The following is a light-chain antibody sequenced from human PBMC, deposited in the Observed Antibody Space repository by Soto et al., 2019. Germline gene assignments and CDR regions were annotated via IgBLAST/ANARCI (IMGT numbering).Light chain of an antibody. Sequence: QSVLTQPPSVSGSPGQSVAISCTGTSSDVGSYNRVSWYQQPPGTAPKLMIYDVNNRPSGVPDRFSGSKSGSTASLTISGLQAEDDADYYCSSYTIRSTYVFGTGTKVTVL. J-gene: IGLJ1*01. CDR1: SSDVGSYNR. V-gene: IGLV2-18*02. CDR3: SSYTIRSTYV. CDR2: DVN.